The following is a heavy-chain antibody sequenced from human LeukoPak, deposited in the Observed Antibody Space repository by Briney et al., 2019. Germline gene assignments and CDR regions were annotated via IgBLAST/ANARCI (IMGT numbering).Heavy chain of an antibody. CDR2: MSSNGIS. CDR3: AKGAGPPWFDP. Sequence: PSGPLSLTCTVSNGSMCSSFWSGTRKPTGKGLEWIGRMSSNGISTYSPYLKSRVTISIDTSRNQFSMNLNSVTAADTAVYYCAKGAGPPWFDPWGQGTLVTVSS. D-gene: IGHD6-19*01. J-gene: IGHJ5*02. CDR1: NGSMCSSF. V-gene: IGHV4-4*07.